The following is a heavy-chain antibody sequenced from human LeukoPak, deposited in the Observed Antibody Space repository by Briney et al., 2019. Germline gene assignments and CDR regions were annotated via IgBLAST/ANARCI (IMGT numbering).Heavy chain of an antibody. CDR2: ILYDGSRK. D-gene: IGHD6-13*01. CDR1: GFTFTNYA. J-gene: IGHJ3*02. V-gene: IGHV3-30*18. Sequence: GGSLRLSCAASGFTFTNYAMHWVRQAPGKGLEGLANILYDGSRKNYADSVKGRFSVYRDNSNYSLYLQMNRLRIEDTAVYYCANFEGSSQAFHIWGQGTLVTVSS. CDR3: ANFEGSSQAFHI.